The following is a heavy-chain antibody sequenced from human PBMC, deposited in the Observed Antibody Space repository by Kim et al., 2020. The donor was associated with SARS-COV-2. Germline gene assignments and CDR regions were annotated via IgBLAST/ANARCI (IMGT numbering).Heavy chain of an antibody. D-gene: IGHD6-19*01. CDR3: AKDHPSCGWPAFDC. CDR1: GFTFSSRA. J-gene: IGHJ4*02. Sequence: GGSLRLSCAASGFTFSSRAMSWVRQAPGKGPEWVASVNNGGNAYYADSVKGRFTVSRDITRDTLYLQMNSLRAEDTALYFCAKDHPSCGWPAFDCWGQGTLVSVSS. CDR2: VNNGGNA. V-gene: IGHV3-23*01.